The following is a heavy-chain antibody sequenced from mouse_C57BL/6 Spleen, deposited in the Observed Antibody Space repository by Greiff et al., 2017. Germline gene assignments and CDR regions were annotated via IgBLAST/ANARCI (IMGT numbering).Heavy chain of an antibody. D-gene: IGHD1-1*01. CDR3: ARADYYGGSYWYFDV. Sequence: VQLQQSGPELVKPGASVKISCKASGYTFTDYYMNWVKQSPGKSLEWIGDINPNNGGTSYNQKFKGKATLTVDKSSSTAYMALRSLTSEDSAVYYLARADYYGGSYWYFDVGGTGTPVTVSS. V-gene: IGHV1-26*01. CDR1: GYTFTDYY. CDR2: INPNNGGT. J-gene: IGHJ1*03.